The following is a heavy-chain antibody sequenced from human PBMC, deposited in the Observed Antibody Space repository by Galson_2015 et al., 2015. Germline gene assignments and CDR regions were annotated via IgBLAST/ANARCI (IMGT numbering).Heavy chain of an antibody. D-gene: IGHD1-20*01. CDR3: ARDEEGLYNWNDDGTPQNYYYGMDV. CDR2: IIPILGIA. J-gene: IGHJ6*02. CDR1: GGTFSSYT. V-gene: IGHV1-69*04. Sequence: SVKVSCKASGGTFSSYTISWVRQAPGQGLEWMGRIIPILGIANYAQKFQGRVTITADKSTSTAYMELSSLRSEDTAVYYCARDEEGLYNWNDDGTPQNYYYGMDVWGQGTTVTVSS.